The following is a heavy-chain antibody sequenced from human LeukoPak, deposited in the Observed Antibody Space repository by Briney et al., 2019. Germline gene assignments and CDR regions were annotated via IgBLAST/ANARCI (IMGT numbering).Heavy chain of an antibody. V-gene: IGHV4-38-2*02. J-gene: IGHJ4*02. Sequence: PSETLSLTCTVSGYSISSGYYWGWIRQPPGKGLEWIGSIYYSGSTHYNPSVKSPVSISKDTPKNQFSLKLSSVTAADTAMYYCAREQDIVVVVAATGFDYWGQGTLVTVSS. D-gene: IGHD2-15*01. CDR3: AREQDIVVVVAATGFDY. CDR2: IYYSGST. CDR1: GYSISSGYY.